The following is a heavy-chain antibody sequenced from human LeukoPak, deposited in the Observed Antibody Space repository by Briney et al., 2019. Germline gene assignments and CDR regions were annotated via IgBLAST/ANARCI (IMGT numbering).Heavy chain of an antibody. J-gene: IGHJ5*02. Sequence: SETRSLTCTVSGGSISSYYWSWIRQPPGKGLEWIGYIYYSGSPNYNPSLKSRVTISVDTSKNQFSLKLSSVTAADTAVYYCARGVVAAENFDAWYQGALVTVSS. CDR3: ARGVVAAENFDA. CDR2: IYYSGSP. D-gene: IGHD2-2*01. V-gene: IGHV4-59*01. CDR1: GGSISSYY.